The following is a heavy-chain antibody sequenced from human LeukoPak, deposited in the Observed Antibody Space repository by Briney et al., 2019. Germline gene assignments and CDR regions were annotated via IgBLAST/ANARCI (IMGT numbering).Heavy chain of an antibody. D-gene: IGHD2-2*01. CDR1: GGTFINYA. J-gene: IGHJ5*02. CDR2: IIPIFGTA. CDR3: ARSACSSTTCYHRRYNWFDH. Sequence: ASVKVSCKASGGTFINYAISWVRQAPGQGLEWMGGIIPIFGTANYAQKFQGRVTITADESTSTAYMELSSLRSDDTAVYYCARSACSSTTCYHRRYNWFDHWGQGTLVTVSS. V-gene: IGHV1-69*13.